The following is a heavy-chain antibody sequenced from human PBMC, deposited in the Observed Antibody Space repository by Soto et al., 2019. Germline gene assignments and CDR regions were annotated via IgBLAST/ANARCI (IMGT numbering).Heavy chain of an antibody. CDR3: ARGSLWGDY. CDR2: ISYDGSNK. D-gene: IGHD7-27*01. Sequence: GGSLRLSCAASGFTFSSYAMHWVRQAPGKGLEWVAVISYDGSNKYYADSVKGRFTISRDNSKNTLYLQMNSLRAEDTAVYYCARGSLWGDYWGQGTLVTVSS. V-gene: IGHV3-30-3*01. J-gene: IGHJ4*02. CDR1: GFTFSSYA.